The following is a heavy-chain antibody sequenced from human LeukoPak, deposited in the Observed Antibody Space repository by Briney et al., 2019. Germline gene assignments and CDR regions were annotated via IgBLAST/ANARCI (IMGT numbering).Heavy chain of an antibody. CDR2: IYSDGRT. J-gene: IGHJ4*02. V-gene: IGHV3-53*01. CDR3: ARDLSDSPMGGY. CDR1: GFTVSNNY. Sequence: GGSLRLSCAASGFTVSNNYLSWVRQAPGKGLEWVSVIYSDGRTFYADSVKGRFTISRDTSKNTLYLHMNSLRVEDTALYYCARDLSDSPMGGYWGQGTLVTVSS. D-gene: IGHD5-18*01.